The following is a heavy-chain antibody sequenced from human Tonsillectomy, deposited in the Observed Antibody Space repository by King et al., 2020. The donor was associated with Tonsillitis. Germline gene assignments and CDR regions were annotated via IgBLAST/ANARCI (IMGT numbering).Heavy chain of an antibody. Sequence: QLVQSGAEVKKPGASVKVSCKASGYTFTGYYMHWVRQAPGQGLEWMGWINPNSGGTNFAQKVQGRVTMTRATSISTAYMELSRLRSDDTAVYYCATLLRSGSYYLFDYWGQGTLVTVSS. CDR3: ATLLRSGSYYLFDY. V-gene: IGHV1-2*02. D-gene: IGHD1-26*01. CDR1: GYTFTGYY. J-gene: IGHJ4*02. CDR2: INPNSGGT.